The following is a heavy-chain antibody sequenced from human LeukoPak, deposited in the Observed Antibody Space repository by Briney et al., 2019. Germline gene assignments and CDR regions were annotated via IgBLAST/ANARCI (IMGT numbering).Heavy chain of an antibody. J-gene: IGHJ4*02. Sequence: GGSLRLSCAASGFTFSNYKMNWVRQAPGKGLEWVAVTSSDGNIKYYADSVKGRFTISRDNSKNTLYLQMNSLRGEDTGVYYCARDPVPATARHFDYWGQGTLVTVSS. D-gene: IGHD1-1*01. V-gene: IGHV3-30-3*01. CDR3: ARDPVPATARHFDY. CDR1: GFTFSNYK. CDR2: TSSDGNIK.